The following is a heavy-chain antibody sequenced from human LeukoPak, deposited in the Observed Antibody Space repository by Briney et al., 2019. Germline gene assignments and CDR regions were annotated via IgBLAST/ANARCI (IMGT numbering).Heavy chain of an antibody. CDR2: INHSGST. J-gene: IGHJ4*02. V-gene: IGHV4-39*07. D-gene: IGHD3-10*01. CDR1: GGSISSSSYY. Sequence: SETLSLTCTVSGGSISSSSYYWGWIRQPPGKGLEWIGEINHSGSTNYNPSLKSRVTISVDTSKNQFSLKLSSVTAADTAVYYCARRHRDRASQITMVRGVIKRELGYFDYWGQGTLVTVSS. CDR3: ARRHRDRASQITMVRGVIKRELGYFDY.